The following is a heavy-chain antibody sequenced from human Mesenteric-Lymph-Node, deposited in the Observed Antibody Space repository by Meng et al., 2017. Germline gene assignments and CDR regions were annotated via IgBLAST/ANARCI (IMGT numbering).Heavy chain of an antibody. CDR3: ARDPLVEDFWSGYYPGDYGMDV. J-gene: IGHJ6*02. Sequence: GSLRLSCNVSGGSITSGSYYWSWIRQSPGKGLEWIGYIYYGGITKYNPSLKSRVTISVDTSKNQFSLKLSSVTAADTAVYYCARDPLVEDFWSGYYPGDYGMDVWGQGTTVTVSS. CDR1: GGSITSGSYY. D-gene: IGHD3-3*01. CDR2: IYYGGIT. V-gene: IGHV4-61*01.